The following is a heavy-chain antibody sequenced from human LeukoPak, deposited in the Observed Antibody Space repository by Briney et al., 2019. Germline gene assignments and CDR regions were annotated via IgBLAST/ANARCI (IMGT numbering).Heavy chain of an antibody. D-gene: IGHD1-14*01. CDR2: IWYDGRNE. J-gene: IGHJ4*02. V-gene: IGHV3-33*01. Sequence: PGGSLRLSCAAPGFSFSSYVMHWVRQARGKGLEWVASIWYDGRNEYYADSLKGRFTISRDNSKDTLFLQINSLGAEDTAVYYCARDFRNAGDYWGQGTLVTVSS. CDR3: ARDFRNAGDY. CDR1: GFSFSSYV.